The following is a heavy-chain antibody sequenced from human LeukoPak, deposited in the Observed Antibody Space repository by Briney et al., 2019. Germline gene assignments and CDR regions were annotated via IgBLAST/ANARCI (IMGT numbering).Heavy chain of an antibody. D-gene: IGHD3-22*01. CDR2: ISSNGGST. CDR3: VKDYYDSSGYYYMSYFDY. V-gene: IGHV3-64D*06. J-gene: IGHJ4*02. Sequence: GGSLRLSCSASGFTFSSYAMHWVRQAPGKGLEYVSAISSNGGSTYYADSVKGRFTISRDNSKNTLYLQMSSLRAEDTAVYYCVKDYYDSSGYYYMSYFDYWGQGTLVTASA. CDR1: GFTFSSYA.